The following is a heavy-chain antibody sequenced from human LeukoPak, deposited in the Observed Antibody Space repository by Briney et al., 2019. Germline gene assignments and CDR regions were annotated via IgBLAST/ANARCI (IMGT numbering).Heavy chain of an antibody. D-gene: IGHD3-10*01. CDR3: ARDLAPGSGYGMDV. V-gene: IGHV3-30-3*01. J-gene: IGHJ6*02. CDR1: GFTFSSYA. CDR2: ISYDGSNK. Sequence: PGGSLRLSCAASGFTFSSYAMHWVRQAPGKGLEWVAVISYDGSNKYYADSVKGRFTISRDNSKNTLYLQMNSLRAEDTAVYYCARDLAPGSGYGMDVWGQGTTVTVSS.